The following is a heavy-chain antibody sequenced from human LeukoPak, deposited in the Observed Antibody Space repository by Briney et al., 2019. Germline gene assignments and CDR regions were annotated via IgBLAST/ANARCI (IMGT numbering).Heavy chain of an antibody. CDR1: GGTFSSYA. CDR2: IIPIFGTA. D-gene: IGHD1-26*01. CDR3: ARDSPISGSYYGGLGY. Sequence: SVKVSCKAPGGTFSSYAISWVRQAPGQGLEWMGGIIPIFGTANYAQKFQGRVTMTRDTSTSTVYMELSSLRSEDTAVYYCARDSPISGSYYGGLGYWGQGTLVTVSS. V-gene: IGHV1-69*05. J-gene: IGHJ4*02.